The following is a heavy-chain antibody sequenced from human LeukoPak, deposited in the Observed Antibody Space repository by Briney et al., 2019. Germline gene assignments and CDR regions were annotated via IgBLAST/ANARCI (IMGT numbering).Heavy chain of an antibody. J-gene: IGHJ6*04. CDR3: THPAYYYNVDV. Sequence: PGGSLRLSCSASGLTFSVSAIHWVRQASGKGLEWVGRIKTKADNYATAYAASVKGRFTISRDDSTNKAYLQMNSLKTEDTAVYYCTHPAYYYNVDVWGKGTTVTVSS. V-gene: IGHV3-73*01. CDR1: GLTFSVSA. CDR2: IKTKADNYAT. D-gene: IGHD6-25*01.